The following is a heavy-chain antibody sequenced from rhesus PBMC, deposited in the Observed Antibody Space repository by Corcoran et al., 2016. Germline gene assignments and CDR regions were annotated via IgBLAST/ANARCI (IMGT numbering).Heavy chain of an antibody. V-gene: IGHV1-156*01. CDR3: ARVRYSYSFDY. Sequence: EVQLVQSGAEVKKPGASVKVSCKVSGYTFTELSMHWVRPAPGKGLEWMGGVDPVYGEIIHAEKFQGRVTMTEDTSTDTAYMELSSLRSEDTAVYYCARVRYSYSFDYWGQGVLVTVSS. CDR2: VDPVYGEI. CDR1: GYTFTELS. J-gene: IGHJ4*01. D-gene: IGHD5-12*01.